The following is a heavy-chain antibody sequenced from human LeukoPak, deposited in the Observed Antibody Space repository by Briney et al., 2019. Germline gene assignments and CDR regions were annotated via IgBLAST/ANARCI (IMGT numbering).Heavy chain of an antibody. Sequence: SVKVSCKASGGTFSSYAISWVRQAPGQGLEWMGRIIPILGIANYAQKFQGRVTITADKSTSTAYMELSSLRSEDTAVYYCAGGYCSSTSCSVPDYWGQGTLVTVSS. J-gene: IGHJ4*02. CDR1: GGTFSSYA. V-gene: IGHV1-69*04. D-gene: IGHD2-2*01. CDR3: AGGYCSSTSCSVPDY. CDR2: IIPILGIA.